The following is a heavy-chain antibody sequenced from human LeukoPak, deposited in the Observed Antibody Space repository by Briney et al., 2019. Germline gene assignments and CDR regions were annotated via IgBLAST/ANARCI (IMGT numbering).Heavy chain of an antibody. CDR3: VRGQTIDY. CDR1: GFSLSRYW. J-gene: IGHJ4*02. V-gene: IGHV3-74*01. D-gene: IGHD4-17*01. Sequence: PGGSLRLSCVASGFSLSRYWMSWVRQAPGKGLMWVSRIMSDGTGITYTDSVEGRFTISRDNAKNTLYLQMNSLRDEDTAVYYCVRGQTIDYWGQGTLVTVSS. CDR2: IMSDGTGI.